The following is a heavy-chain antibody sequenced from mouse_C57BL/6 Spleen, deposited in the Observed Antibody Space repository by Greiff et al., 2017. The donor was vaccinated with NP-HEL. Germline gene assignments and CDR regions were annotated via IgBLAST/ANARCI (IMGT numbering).Heavy chain of an antibody. CDR3: ARWYGSSLGYFDV. CDR2: IYPRSGNT. D-gene: IGHD1-1*01. Sequence: VHLVESGAELARPGASVKLSCKASGYTFTSYGISWVKQRTGQGLEWIGEIYPRSGNTYYNEKFKGKATLTADKSSSTAYMELRSLTSEDSAVYFCARWYGSSLGYFDVWGTGTTVTVSS. CDR1: GYTFTSYG. J-gene: IGHJ1*03. V-gene: IGHV1-81*01.